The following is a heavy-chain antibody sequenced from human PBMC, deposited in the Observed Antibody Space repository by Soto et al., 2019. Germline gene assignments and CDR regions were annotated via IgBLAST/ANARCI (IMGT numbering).Heavy chain of an antibody. V-gene: IGHV1-69*02. CDR1: GGTFSSYT. D-gene: IGHD3-10*01. J-gene: IGHJ4*02. CDR2: IIPILGIA. CDR3: ASASLTMVRTVSLVN. Sequence: QVQLVQSGAEVKKPGSSVKVSCKASGGTFSSYTIRWVRQAPGQGLEWMGRIIPILGIANYAQKFQGRVTITADKSTSTAYMELSSLRSEDTAVYYCASASLTMVRTVSLVNWGQGTLVTVSS.